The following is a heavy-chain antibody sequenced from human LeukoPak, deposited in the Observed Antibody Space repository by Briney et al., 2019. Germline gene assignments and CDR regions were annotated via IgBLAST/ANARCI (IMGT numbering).Heavy chain of an antibody. CDR1: GGSISSYY. V-gene: IGHV4-59*08. J-gene: IGHJ5*02. Sequence: SETLSLTCTVSGGSISSYYWSWIRQPPGKGLEWIGYIYYSGSTNYNPSLKSRVTISVDTSKNQFSLKLSSVTAADTAVYYCASLGGYYYDSSGYYPPGPWGHGTLVTVSS. D-gene: IGHD3-22*01. CDR3: ASLGGYYYDSSGYYPPGP. CDR2: IYYSGST.